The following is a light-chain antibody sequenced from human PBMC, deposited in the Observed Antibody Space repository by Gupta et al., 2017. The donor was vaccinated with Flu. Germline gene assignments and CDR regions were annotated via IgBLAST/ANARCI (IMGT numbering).Light chain of an antibody. CDR2: DTT. J-gene: IGLJ3*02. V-gene: IGLV7-46*01. CDR3: LLFYNNDRV. Sequence: TCGSSTGTVTSGHYPYWFQQKPVHVPRTLIYDTTPTHSWTPARFSGSLLGGKAALTLSGAQPEDEADYYCLLFYNNDRVFGGGTKVTVL. CDR1: TGTVTSGHY.